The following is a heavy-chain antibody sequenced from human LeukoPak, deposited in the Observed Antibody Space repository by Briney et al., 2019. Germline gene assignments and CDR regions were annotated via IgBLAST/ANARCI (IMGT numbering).Heavy chain of an antibody. J-gene: IGHJ3*02. CDR1: GGSNTSGPDY. CDR3: ASFVGVTSTSGAFDI. CDR2: IYTSGGT. D-gene: IGHD2-21*02. Sequence: PSETLSLTCTISGGSNTSGPDYWSWIRQPAGKGLEWIGRIYTSGGTNYKPSLKSRVTISVDTSSNQFSLKLRSVTAADTAVYYCASFVGVTSTSGAFDIWGQGTMVTVSS. V-gene: IGHV4-61*02.